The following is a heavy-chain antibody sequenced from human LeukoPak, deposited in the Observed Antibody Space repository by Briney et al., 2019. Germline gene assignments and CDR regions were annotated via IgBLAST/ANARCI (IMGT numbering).Heavy chain of an antibody. D-gene: IGHD3-22*01. CDR2: INPNSGGT. CDR3: AREYYDSSGRRIDY. J-gene: IGHJ4*02. CDR1: GYTFTCYY. V-gene: IGHV1-2*02. Sequence: ASVKVSCKASGYTFTCYYMHWVRQAPGQGLEWMGWINPNSGGTNYAQKFQGRVTMTRDTSISTAYMELSRLRSDDTAVYYCAREYYDSSGRRIDYWGQGTLVTVSS.